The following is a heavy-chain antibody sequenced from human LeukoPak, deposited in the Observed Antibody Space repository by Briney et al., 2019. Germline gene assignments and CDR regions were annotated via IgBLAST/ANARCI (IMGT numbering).Heavy chain of an antibody. Sequence: SQTLSLTRAISGDSLSSNSAVWNCIRHSPSRGLEWRGRTYYRSKWYNDYAISVKSRITINPDTSKNQFSLQLNSVTPEDTAVYYCARDRSAGEYYFDYWGQGTLVTVSS. CDR3: ARDRSAGEYYFDY. J-gene: IGHJ4*02. V-gene: IGHV6-1*01. CDR1: GDSLSSNSAV. CDR2: TYYRSKWYN. D-gene: IGHD3-10*01.